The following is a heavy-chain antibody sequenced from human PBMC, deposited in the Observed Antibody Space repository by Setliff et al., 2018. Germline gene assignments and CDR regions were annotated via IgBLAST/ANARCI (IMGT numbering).Heavy chain of an antibody. J-gene: IGHJ3*01. CDR3: ASPRLSYYDNGAFPSDAFDL. CDR2: INHSRST. CDR1: GGSFSGYY. V-gene: IGHV4-34*01. D-gene: IGHD3-22*01. Sequence: PSETLSLTCAVYGGSFSGYYWSWIRQPPGKGLEWIGEINHSRSTNYNPSLKSRVTISVDTSKNQFSLKLRSVTAADTAVYYCASPRLSYYDNGAFPSDAFDLWGQGTMVTVSS.